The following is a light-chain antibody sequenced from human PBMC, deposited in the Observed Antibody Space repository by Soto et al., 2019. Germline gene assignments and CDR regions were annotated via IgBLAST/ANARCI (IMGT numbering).Light chain of an antibody. J-gene: IGKJ5*01. CDR3: QQTNSTPIT. V-gene: IGKV1-39*01. CDR1: LSRSNF. Sequence: DIQMTQSPSSLSASVGDRFTITCWASLSRSNFLNWYQQKQGKACKFLIYAALTLQSVFPSRCSGSGSGPDCSLTISSLQPEEFATYYCQQTNSTPITYGMGTRLEIK. CDR2: AAL.